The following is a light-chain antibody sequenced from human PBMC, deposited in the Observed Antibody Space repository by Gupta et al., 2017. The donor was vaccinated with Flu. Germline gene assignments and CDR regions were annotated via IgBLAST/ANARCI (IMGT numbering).Light chain of an antibody. J-gene: IGLJ3*02. V-gene: IGLV1-44*01. CDR1: RSNIGSHT. Sequence: SVLTQPPSVSGTPGQELGISCSCSRSNIGSHTVNWYQHLHGTSPKLLIYYKVQRPSGVPARFSGSKSATSASLAIRGLQSEDEADYFCASWDDKIHGLVFGRGTKVTVL. CDR3: ASWDDKIHGLV. CDR2: YKV.